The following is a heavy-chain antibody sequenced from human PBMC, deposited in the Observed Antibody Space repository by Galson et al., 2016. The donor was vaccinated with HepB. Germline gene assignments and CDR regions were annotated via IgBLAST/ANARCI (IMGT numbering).Heavy chain of an antibody. Sequence: SLRLSCAASGFPFSNYWMHWVRQAPGKGPVWVSRINSDGSSTTYADSVKGRFTISRDNAKNTLYLQMNSLRAEDTTVYYCVRDMYGSYFAFDIWGQGTMVTVSS. CDR2: INSDGSST. V-gene: IGHV3-74*01. CDR3: VRDMYGSYFAFDI. D-gene: IGHD1-26*01. J-gene: IGHJ3*02. CDR1: GFPFSNYW.